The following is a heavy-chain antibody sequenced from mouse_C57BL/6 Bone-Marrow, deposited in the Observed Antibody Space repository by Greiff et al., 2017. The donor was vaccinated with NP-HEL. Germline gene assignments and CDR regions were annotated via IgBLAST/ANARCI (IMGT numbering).Heavy chain of an antibody. J-gene: IGHJ2*01. CDR2: INPNNGGT. CDR3: ARPLITTVVEYFAY. CDR1: GYTFTDYN. Sequence: VQLQQSGPELVKPGASVKMSCKASGYTFTDYNMHWVKQSHGKSLEWIGYINPNNGGTSYNQKFKGKATLTVNKSSSTAYMELRSLTSEESAVYYCARPLITTVVEYFAYWGQGTPLTVSS. V-gene: IGHV1-22*01. D-gene: IGHD1-1*01.